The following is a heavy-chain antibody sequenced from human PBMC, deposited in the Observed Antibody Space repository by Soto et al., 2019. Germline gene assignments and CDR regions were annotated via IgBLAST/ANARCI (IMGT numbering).Heavy chain of an antibody. J-gene: IGHJ6*02. V-gene: IGHV3-72*01. CDR3: VRGAGERQKLGGYYYGLDV. D-gene: IGHD7-27*01. CDR1: GFTLSDHY. CDR2: TRNKGNSYTT. Sequence: PGGSLRLSCAASGFTLSDHYMDWVRQAPGKGLEWVGRTRNKGNSYTTEYAASVKGRFTISRDDSNNPLYLQMNSLKTEDTAVYYCVRGAGERQKLGGYYYGLDVWGPGTTVTVSS.